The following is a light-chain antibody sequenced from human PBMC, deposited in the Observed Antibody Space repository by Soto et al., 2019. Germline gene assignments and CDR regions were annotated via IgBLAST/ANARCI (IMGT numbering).Light chain of an antibody. J-gene: IGKJ2*01. V-gene: IGKV3-20*01. CDR3: QQYGSSPPYT. CDR2: GSS. CDR1: QSVTNKY. Sequence: EVVLTQSPGTLSLSPGERATLSCRASQSVTNKYLAWYQQKPGQAPRLLIFGSSDRATGIPDRFSGSGSGTDFTLTISRLQPEDCAVYYWQQYGSSPPYTFGQGTKLDI.